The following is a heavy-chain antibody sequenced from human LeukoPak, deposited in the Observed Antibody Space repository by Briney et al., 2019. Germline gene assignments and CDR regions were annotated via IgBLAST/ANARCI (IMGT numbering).Heavy chain of an antibody. Sequence: GGSLRLSCAATGLSVSSNFMSWVRQAPGKGLEWVSVIYGGGSTYYADSVKGRFTISRDTPKNTLYLQMNSLRVEDTAVYYCARTQGVGDYYDSSGYYSHAFDIWGQGTMVTVSS. D-gene: IGHD3-22*01. CDR1: GLSVSSNF. CDR3: ARTQGVGDYYDSSGYYSHAFDI. CDR2: IYGGGST. V-gene: IGHV3-53*01. J-gene: IGHJ3*02.